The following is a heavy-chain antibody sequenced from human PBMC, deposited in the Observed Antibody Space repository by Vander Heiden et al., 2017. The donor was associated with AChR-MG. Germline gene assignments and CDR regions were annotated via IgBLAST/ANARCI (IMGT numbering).Heavy chain of an antibody. CDR2: NSGSGDTT. Sequence: EVQLLASGRGLVPPGGSLRLSCAASGFTFRRYAMTWVRLAQGKGLEWVSANSGSGDTTYYADALKGRFTISRDNSKNTLYLQMSSLRAEDTAVYYCAKGSGTSIYYYYGMDVWGQGTTVTVSS. CDR1: GFTFRRYA. V-gene: IGHV3-23*01. D-gene: IGHD1-1*01. J-gene: IGHJ6*02. CDR3: AKGSGTSIYYYYGMDV.